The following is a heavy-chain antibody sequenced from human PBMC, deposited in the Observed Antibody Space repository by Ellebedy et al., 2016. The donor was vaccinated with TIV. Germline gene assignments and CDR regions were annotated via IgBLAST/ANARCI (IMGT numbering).Heavy chain of an antibody. Sequence: PGGSLRLSCAASGFSFDDCAMHWVRQPPGKGLEWVSGISGDSAIIAYADSVKGRFTISRDNAKKSLFLEMNSLKSDDTALYYCAKDYGRGYDLYLPEYWGQGTRVTVSS. CDR2: ISGDSAII. CDR1: GFSFDDCA. D-gene: IGHD5-12*01. V-gene: IGHV3-9*01. J-gene: IGHJ4*02. CDR3: AKDYGRGYDLYLPEY.